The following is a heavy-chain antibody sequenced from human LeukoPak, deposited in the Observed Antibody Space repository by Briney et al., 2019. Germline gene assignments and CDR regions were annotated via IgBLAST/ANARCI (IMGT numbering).Heavy chain of an antibody. Sequence: PSETLSLTCTVSGGSISSSSYYWGWIRQPPGKGLEWIGSIYYSGSTYYNPSLKSRVTISVDTSKNQFSLKLSSVTAADTAVYYCASRYGSGSYYQPRYYYYYYMDVWGKGTTVTISS. D-gene: IGHD3-10*01. J-gene: IGHJ6*03. CDR2: IYYSGST. CDR3: ASRYGSGSYYQPRYYYYYYMDV. CDR1: GGSISSSSYY. V-gene: IGHV4-39*01.